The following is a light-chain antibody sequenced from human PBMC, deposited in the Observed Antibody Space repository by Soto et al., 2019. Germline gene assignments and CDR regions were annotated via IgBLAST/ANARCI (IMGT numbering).Light chain of an antibody. Sequence: QSALTQPASASGSPGQSITISCTGTSSDVGGYDYVSWYQRHPGKATERMIYEVVNRTSWVSNRFSGSKSGNTASLTISGLQAEDEADYYCCSFASSSTYVFGTGTKLTVL. J-gene: IGLJ1*01. CDR2: EVV. V-gene: IGLV2-14*01. CDR3: CSFASSSTYV. CDR1: SSDVGGYDY.